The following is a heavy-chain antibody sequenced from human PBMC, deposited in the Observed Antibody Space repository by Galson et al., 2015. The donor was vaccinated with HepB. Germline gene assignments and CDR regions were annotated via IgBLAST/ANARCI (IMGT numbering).Heavy chain of an antibody. V-gene: IGHV1-24*01. D-gene: IGHD1-26*01. CDR3: ATKRMSGSYESFDY. J-gene: IGHJ4*02. CDR2: FDPEDGET. CDR1: GYTLTELS. Sequence: SVKVSCKVSGYTLTELSMHWVRQAPGKGLEWMGGFDPEDGETIYAQKFQGRVTMTEDTSTDTAYMELSSLRSEDTAVYYCATKRMSGSYESFDYWGQGTLVTVSS.